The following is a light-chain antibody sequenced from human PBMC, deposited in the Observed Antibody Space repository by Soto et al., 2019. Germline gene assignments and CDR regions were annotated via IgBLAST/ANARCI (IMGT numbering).Light chain of an antibody. V-gene: IGLV1-51*02. J-gene: IGLJ2*01. CDR3: EAWDSSLSGVV. CDR1: SSNIGKNH. CDR2: ESN. Sequence: QSVLTQPPSVSAAPGQKVTISCSGSSSNIGKNHVSWYQQLPGTAPKVLIYESNNRPSGIPDRWSGSRSGTSATLDITGLQSGDEADYYCEAWDSSLSGVVFGGGTKLTVL.